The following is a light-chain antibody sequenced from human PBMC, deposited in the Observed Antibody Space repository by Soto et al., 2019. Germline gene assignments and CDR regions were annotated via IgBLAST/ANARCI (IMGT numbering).Light chain of an antibody. CDR3: QQYNSYRT. CDR1: PSISSW. V-gene: IGKV1-5*03. Sequence: DIQMTQSPSTLSASVGDRVTITCRASPSISSWLAWYQQKPGKAPKLLIYKASSLERGVPSRFSGSGSGTEFTLTISSLQPDDFATYYCQQYNSYRTFGGGTKVEIK. CDR2: KAS. J-gene: IGKJ4*01.